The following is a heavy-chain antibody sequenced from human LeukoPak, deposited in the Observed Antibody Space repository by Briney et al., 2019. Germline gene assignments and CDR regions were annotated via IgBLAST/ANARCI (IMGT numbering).Heavy chain of an antibody. J-gene: IGHJ6*03. CDR3: ARVPRSYYYYYYMDV. CDR1: GGSISSYY. Sequence: PSETLSLTCTVSGGSISSYYWSWIRQPPGKGLEWLGYIYYSGSSNYNPSLKSRVTMSADTSKNQFSLKLSSVTAADTAVYYCARVPRSYYYYYYMDVWGKGTTVTVSS. V-gene: IGHV4-59*01. CDR2: IYYSGSS.